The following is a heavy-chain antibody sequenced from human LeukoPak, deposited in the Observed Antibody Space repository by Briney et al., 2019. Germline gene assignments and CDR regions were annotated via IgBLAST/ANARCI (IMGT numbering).Heavy chain of an antibody. CDR1: GITFSSYA. J-gene: IGHJ4*02. CDR2: IKHDGSEK. CDR3: ASYHGYSSSWPY. V-gene: IGHV3-7*03. D-gene: IGHD6-13*01. Sequence: GGSLRLSCAASGITFSSYAMSWVRQAPGKGLEWVGNIKHDGSEKYYVDSVKGRFTISRDNANKSLFLQMDSLRAEDTAVYYCASYHGYSSSWPYWGQGTLVTVSS.